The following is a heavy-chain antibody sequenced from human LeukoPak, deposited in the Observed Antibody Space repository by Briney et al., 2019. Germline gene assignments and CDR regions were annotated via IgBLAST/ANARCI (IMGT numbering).Heavy chain of an antibody. D-gene: IGHD6-13*01. V-gene: IGHV4-59*01. CDR2: IYYSGST. J-gene: IGHJ4*02. CDR1: GGSISSYY. Sequence: PSETLSLTCTVSGGSISSYYWSWLRQPPGKGLEWIGYIYYSGSTNYNPSLKSRVTISVDTSKNQFSLKLSSVTAADTAVYYCARGSRTFDYWGQGTLVTVSS. CDR3: ARGSRTFDY.